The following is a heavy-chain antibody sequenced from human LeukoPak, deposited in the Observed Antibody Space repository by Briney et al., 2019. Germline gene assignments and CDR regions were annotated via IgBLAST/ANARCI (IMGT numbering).Heavy chain of an antibody. Sequence: ASVKVSCKASGYSFNDYYIHWARQAPGQGLEWMGWINPNRGGTSYAQKFQGRVTMTRDTSITTAYMELSSLRSDDTAMYYCASQSEAAAGTYSDYWGQGTLVTVSS. CDR2: INPNRGGT. CDR1: GYSFNDYY. D-gene: IGHD6-13*01. V-gene: IGHV1-2*02. CDR3: ASQSEAAAGTYSDY. J-gene: IGHJ4*02.